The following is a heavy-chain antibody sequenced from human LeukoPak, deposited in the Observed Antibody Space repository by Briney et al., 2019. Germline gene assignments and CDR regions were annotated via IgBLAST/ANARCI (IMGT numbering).Heavy chain of an antibody. CDR3: ARDRDYGDYEGSAFDI. D-gene: IGHD4-17*01. V-gene: IGHV1-46*01. CDR2: INPSGGST. J-gene: IGHJ3*02. Sequence: ASVKVSCKASGYTFTSYYMHWVRQAPRQGLEWMGIINPSGGSTSYAQKFQGRVTMTRDTSTSTVYMELSSLRSEDTAVYYCARDRDYGDYEGSAFDIWGQGTMVTVSS. CDR1: GYTFTSYY.